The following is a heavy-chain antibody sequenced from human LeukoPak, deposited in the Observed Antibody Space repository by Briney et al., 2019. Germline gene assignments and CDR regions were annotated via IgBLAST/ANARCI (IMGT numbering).Heavy chain of an antibody. J-gene: IGHJ4*02. D-gene: IGHD1-26*01. CDR2: ISAYNGNT. Sequence: ASVKVSCKASGYTFASYGISWVRQAPGQGLEWMGWISAYNGNTNYAQKLQGRVTMTTDTSTSTDYMELRSLRSDDTAVYYCARSGELLSFDYWGQGTLVTVSS. CDR1: GYTFASYG. V-gene: IGHV1-18*01. CDR3: ARSGELLSFDY.